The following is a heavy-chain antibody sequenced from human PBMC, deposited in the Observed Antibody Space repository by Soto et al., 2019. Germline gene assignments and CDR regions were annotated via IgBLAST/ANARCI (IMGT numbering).Heavy chain of an antibody. CDR1: GFTFSSYE. D-gene: IGHD6-6*01. V-gene: IGHV3-48*03. CDR3: ARGAPKRPVLYYYGMAV. Sequence: EVQLVESGGGLVQPGGSLRLSCAASGFTFSSYEMNWVRQAPGKGLEWVSYISSSGSTIYYADSVKGRFTISRDNAKNSLYLQMNSLRAEDTAVYYCARGAPKRPVLYYYGMAVWGQGTTVTVSS. J-gene: IGHJ6*02. CDR2: ISSSGSTI.